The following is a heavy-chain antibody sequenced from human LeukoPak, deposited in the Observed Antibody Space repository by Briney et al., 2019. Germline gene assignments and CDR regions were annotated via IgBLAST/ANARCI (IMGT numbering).Heavy chain of an antibody. D-gene: IGHD3-22*01. V-gene: IGHV1-46*01. CDR3: ARDGSSGSGDY. CDR1: GYTFTSYH. Sequence: ASVKVSCKASGYTFTSYHMHGVRQAPGQGLEWMGMINPSGGTTSYAQKFQGRVTMTRDTSTSTVYMELSSLRSEDTAVYYCARDGSSGSGDYWGQGALVAVSS. J-gene: IGHJ4*02. CDR2: INPSGGTT.